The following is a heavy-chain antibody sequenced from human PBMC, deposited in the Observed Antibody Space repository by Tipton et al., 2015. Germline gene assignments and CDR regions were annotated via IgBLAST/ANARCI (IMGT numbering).Heavy chain of an antibody. Sequence: GLVKPSETLSLNCDVSGGSIRDVGYYWGWIRQSPGKGLEWLGNIHYSGTPYYSPSLMGRVTISVDTSQNQFSLNLNSVTAADTAVYYCARVSDFWSDAIDSWGQGSLVTVSS. J-gene: IGHJ4*02. CDR2: IHYSGTP. CDR1: GGSIRDVGYY. CDR3: ARVSDFWSDAIDS. D-gene: IGHD3-3*01. V-gene: IGHV4-39*01.